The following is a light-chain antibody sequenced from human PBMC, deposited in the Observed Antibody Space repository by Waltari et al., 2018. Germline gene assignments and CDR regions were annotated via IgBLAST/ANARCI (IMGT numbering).Light chain of an antibody. CDR2: ANT. V-gene: IGLV1-40*01. CDR1: SSNVGANYD. J-gene: IGLJ1*01. CDR3: QSRDRRLHAYV. Sequence: QSVLTQPPSVSGAPGQRVTISCTGISSNVGANYDVHWYQQVPPTAPKLLIYANTKRPSGVPDRFSGSKSGASASLAITGLQAKDEADYYCQSRDRRLHAYVFGTGTKVTVL.